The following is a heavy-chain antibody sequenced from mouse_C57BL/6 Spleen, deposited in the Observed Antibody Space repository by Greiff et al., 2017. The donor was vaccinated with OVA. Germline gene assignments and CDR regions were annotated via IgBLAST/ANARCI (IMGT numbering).Heavy chain of an antibody. CDR1: GYSFTGYY. D-gene: IGHD4-1*01. Sequence: EVKLVESGPELVKPGASVKISCKASGYSFTGYYMNWVKQSPEKSLEWIGEINPSTGGTTYNQKFKAKATLTVDKSSSTAYMQLKSLTSEDSAVYYCARGWEKLGYFDYWGQGTTLTVSS. J-gene: IGHJ2*01. CDR2: INPSTGGT. V-gene: IGHV1-42*01. CDR3: ARGWEKLGYFDY.